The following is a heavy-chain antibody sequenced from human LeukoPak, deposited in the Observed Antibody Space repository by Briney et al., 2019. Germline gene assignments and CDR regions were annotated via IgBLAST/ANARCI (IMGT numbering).Heavy chain of an antibody. D-gene: IGHD4-17*01. CDR2: IYYSGST. Sequence: SETLSLTCTVSGGSISSYYWSWTRQPPGKGLEWIGYIYYSGSTNYNPSLKSRVTISVDTSKNQFSLKLSSVTAADTAVYYCASVTHLTTNYYYYMDVWGKGTTVTVSS. CDR3: ASVTHLTTNYYYYMDV. CDR1: GGSISSYY. J-gene: IGHJ6*03. V-gene: IGHV4-59*12.